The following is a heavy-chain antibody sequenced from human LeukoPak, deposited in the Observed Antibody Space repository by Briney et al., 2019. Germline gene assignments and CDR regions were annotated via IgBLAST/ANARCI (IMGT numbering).Heavy chain of an antibody. D-gene: IGHD1-7*01. CDR3: ARAYLELRAAYYYGMDV. CDR2: IYYTGST. J-gene: IGHJ6*02. V-gene: IGHV4-31*03. Sequence: SQTLSLTCTVSGCSISSGDYYWSWIRQHPGKGLEWIGYIYYTGSTYCNPSLKSRATISLDTSKKQFSLKLSSVTAADTAVYYCARAYLELRAAYYYGMDVWGQGTTVTVSS. CDR1: GCSISSGDYY.